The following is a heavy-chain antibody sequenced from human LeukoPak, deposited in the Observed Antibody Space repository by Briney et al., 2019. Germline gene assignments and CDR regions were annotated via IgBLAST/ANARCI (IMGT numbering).Heavy chain of an antibody. V-gene: IGHV3-30*04. D-gene: IGHD3-3*01. CDR1: GFIFSPYA. J-gene: IGHJ4*02. Sequence: GGSLRLSCSASGFIFSPYAMHWVRQAPGKGLEWVAIISNDGSRKYYAHSVEGRFTISRDNSKNTLYLQMDSLRAEDTAVYYCARDRAWNYFDYWGQGTLVTVSS. CDR2: ISNDGSRK. CDR3: ARDRAWNYFDY.